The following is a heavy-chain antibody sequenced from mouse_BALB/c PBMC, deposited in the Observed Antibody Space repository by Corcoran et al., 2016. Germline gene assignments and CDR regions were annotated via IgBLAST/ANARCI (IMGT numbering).Heavy chain of an antibody. Sequence: IQLQQSGPELVKPGASVKISCKASDYTFTDYYINWMKQKPGQGLEWIGYIYPYNDGTKYIEKFKGKATLTSDKSSSTAYMELSSLTSEDSAVYYCAREVPGGNPFDYWGQGTTLTVSS. CDR1: DYTFTDYY. V-gene: IGHV1S136*01. D-gene: IGHD2-1*01. CDR3: AREVPGGNPFDY. J-gene: IGHJ2*01. CDR2: IYPYNDGT.